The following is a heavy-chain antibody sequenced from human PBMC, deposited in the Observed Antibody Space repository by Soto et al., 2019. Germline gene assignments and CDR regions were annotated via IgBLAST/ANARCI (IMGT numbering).Heavy chain of an antibody. Sequence: QVQLVESGGGLVKPGGSLRLSCAASGFTFSDFYMSWVRQAPGKGLEWVSYISSSGSGSATFYADSVKGRFTISRDNAKNSLYLQMNSLRAEDTAVYYCARPPGGSYRYTLDYCGQGTLVTVSS. V-gene: IGHV3-11*01. D-gene: IGHD3-16*02. CDR3: ARPPGGSYRYTLDY. J-gene: IGHJ4*02. CDR1: GFTFSDFY. CDR2: ISSSGSGSAT.